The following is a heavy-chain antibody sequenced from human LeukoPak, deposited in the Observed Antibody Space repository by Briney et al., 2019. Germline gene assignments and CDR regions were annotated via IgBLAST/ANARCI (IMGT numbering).Heavy chain of an antibody. CDR3: VRHTGVAATRRVDY. CDR2: IYHSGST. V-gene: IGHV4-4*02. Sequence: NTSGTLSLTCAVSGGSISSSNWWSWVRQPPGKGLEWIGEIYHSGSTNYNPSLKSRVTISVDKSKNQFSLKLSSVTAADTAVYYCVRHTGVAATRRVDYWGQGTLVTVTS. CDR1: GGSISSSNW. J-gene: IGHJ4*02. D-gene: IGHD2-15*01.